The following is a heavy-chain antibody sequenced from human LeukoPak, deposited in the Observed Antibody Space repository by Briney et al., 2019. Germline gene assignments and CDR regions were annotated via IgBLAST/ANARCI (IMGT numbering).Heavy chain of an antibody. J-gene: IGHJ3*02. CDR1: GGSISSYY. CDR2: IYYSGST. V-gene: IGHV4-59*01. CDR3: AKGQVGYDAFDI. D-gene: IGHD1-26*01. Sequence: SETLSLTCTVSGGSISSYYWSWIRQPPGKGLEWIGYIYYSGSTNYDPSLKSRVTISVDTSKNQFSLKLSSVTAADTAVYYCAKGQVGYDAFDIWAQGTMVTVSS.